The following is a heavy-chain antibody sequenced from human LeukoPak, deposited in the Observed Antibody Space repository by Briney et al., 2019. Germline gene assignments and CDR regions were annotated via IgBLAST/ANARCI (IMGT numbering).Heavy chain of an antibody. CDR3: ARHYGGGVYYFDY. V-gene: IGHV4-59*01. Sequence: PSESLSLTCTVSAGSITRDYWRWIRQPPGKRLEWIGYIYYSVSTNYNPSLNSRVTLPVDTSKTQFSLKLTSVNAADTAVYYCARHYGGGVYYFDYWGQGTLVTVSP. J-gene: IGHJ4*02. D-gene: IGHD4-23*01. CDR1: AGSITRDY. CDR2: IYYSVST.